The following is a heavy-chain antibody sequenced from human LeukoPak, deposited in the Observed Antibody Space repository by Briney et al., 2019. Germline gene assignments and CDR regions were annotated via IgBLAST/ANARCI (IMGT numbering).Heavy chain of an antibody. V-gene: IGHV3-23*01. Sequence: GGSLRLSCAASGFTFSSYAMSWVRQARGTGLEWVSVISGSGGSTYYRDSVKGRFTISRDNSKNTLYLQMNSLRAEDTAVYYCAKDGTTTITFDYWGQGTLVTVSS. CDR2: ISGSGGST. CDR3: AKDGTTTITFDY. CDR1: GFTFSSYA. J-gene: IGHJ4*02. D-gene: IGHD1-1*01.